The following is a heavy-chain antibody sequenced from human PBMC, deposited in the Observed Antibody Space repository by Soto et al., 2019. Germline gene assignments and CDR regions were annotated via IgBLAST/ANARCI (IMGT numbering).Heavy chain of an antibody. CDR3: ATGRGGWPYWYFDL. D-gene: IGHD6-19*01. CDR1: GFTVSSNY. J-gene: IGHJ2*01. Sequence: EVQLVESGGGLVQPGGSLRLSCAASGFTVSSNYMSWVRQAPGKGLEWVSVIYSGGSTYYADSVKGRFTISRHNSKNTLYLQMNSLRAEDTAVYYCATGRGGWPYWYFDLWGRGTLVTVSS. V-gene: IGHV3-53*04. CDR2: IYSGGST.